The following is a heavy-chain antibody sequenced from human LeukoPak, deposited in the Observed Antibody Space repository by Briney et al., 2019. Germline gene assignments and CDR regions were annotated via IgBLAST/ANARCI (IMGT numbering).Heavy chain of an antibody. V-gene: IGHV3-33*08. CDR1: GFTFSSYW. J-gene: IGHJ2*01. Sequence: GGSLRLSCAASGFTFSSYWMHWVRQAPGKGLEWLAVIWYDGSSQFYEDSVKGRFIISRDNSKNTLSLQMNSLRADDTAMYYCARIRDGSMWYFDLWGRGTQVTVSS. CDR3: ARIRDGSMWYFDL. D-gene: IGHD5-24*01. CDR2: IWYDGSSQ.